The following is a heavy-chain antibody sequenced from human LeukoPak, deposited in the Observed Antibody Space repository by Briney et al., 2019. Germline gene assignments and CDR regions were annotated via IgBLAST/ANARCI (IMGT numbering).Heavy chain of an antibody. J-gene: IGHJ4*02. D-gene: IGHD3-22*01. CDR1: GGSISSSSYY. V-gene: IGHV4-39*01. CDR3: ARRGWYSSGFDY. Sequence: PSETLSLTCTVSGGSISSSSYYWGWIRQPPGKGLEWIGSIYYSGSTYYNPSLKSRVTISVDTSKNQFSLKLSSVTAADTAVYYCARRGWYSSGFDYWGQGTLVTVSS. CDR2: IYYSGST.